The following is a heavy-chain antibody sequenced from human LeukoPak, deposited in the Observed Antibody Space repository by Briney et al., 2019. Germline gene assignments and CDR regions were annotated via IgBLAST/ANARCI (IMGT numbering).Heavy chain of an antibody. Sequence: GGSLRLSCAASGFTFSSYDMHWVRQATGKGLEWVSAIGTAGDTYYPGSVKGRFTISRENAKNSLYLQMNSLRAGDTAVYYCARGMITFGGVIVISDAFDIWGQGTMVTVSS. V-gene: IGHV3-13*01. J-gene: IGHJ3*02. CDR3: ARGMITFGGVIVISDAFDI. CDR1: GFTFSSYD. D-gene: IGHD3-16*02. CDR2: IGTAGDT.